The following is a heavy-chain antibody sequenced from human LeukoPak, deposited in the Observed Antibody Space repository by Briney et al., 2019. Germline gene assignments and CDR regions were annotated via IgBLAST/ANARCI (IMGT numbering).Heavy chain of an antibody. CDR1: GYSISSDYY. V-gene: IGHV4-38-2*02. CDR2: IYHSGGT. D-gene: IGHD1-26*01. Sequence: PSETLSLACTVSGYSISSDYYWGWIRQPPGKGLEWIGSIYHSGGTYYNPSLKSRVTISVDTSKNQFSLKLTSVTAADTAVYYCARVHTGSYPSSYSHGMDVWGQGTTVTVSS. CDR3: ARVHTGSYPSSYSHGMDV. J-gene: IGHJ6*02.